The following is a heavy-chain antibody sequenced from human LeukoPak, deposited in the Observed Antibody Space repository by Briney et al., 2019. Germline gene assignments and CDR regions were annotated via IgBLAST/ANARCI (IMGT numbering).Heavy chain of an antibody. CDR1: GGSISSHY. CDR2: IYYSGST. V-gene: IGHV4-59*11. CDR3: ARAGGDPHYYYYYYMVV. D-gene: IGHD2-21*02. J-gene: IGHJ6*03. Sequence: SETLSLTCTVSGGSISSHYWSWIRQPPGKGLEWIGYIYYSGSTNYTPSLKSRVTISVDTSKNQFSLKLTSVAPADTAVYYCARAGGDPHYYYYYYMVVWGKGTPVTVSS.